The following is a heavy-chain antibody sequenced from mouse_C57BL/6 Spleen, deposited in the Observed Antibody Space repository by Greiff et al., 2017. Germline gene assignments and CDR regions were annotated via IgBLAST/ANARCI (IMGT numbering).Heavy chain of an antibody. D-gene: IGHD1-1*01. J-gene: IGHJ1*03. CDR2: IWRGGST. V-gene: IGHV2-5*01. CDR1: GFSLTSYG. CDR3: AHITAVVATDWYFDV. Sequence: QVQLKQSGPGLVQPSPSLSITCTVSGFSLTSYGVHWVRQSPGKGLEWLGVIWRGGSTDYNAAFMSRLSITKDNSTSQVVFKMNSLQADDTAIYYCAHITAVVATDWYFDVWGTGTTVTVSS.